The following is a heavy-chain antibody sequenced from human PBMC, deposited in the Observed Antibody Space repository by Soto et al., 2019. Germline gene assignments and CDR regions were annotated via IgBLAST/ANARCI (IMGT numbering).Heavy chain of an antibody. CDR3: SRGYSGVSIYAFDI. CDR2: ITNKVNSYTT. V-gene: IGHV3-72*01. CDR1: GSGFTFSDHY. D-gene: IGHD6-19*01. J-gene: IGHJ3*02. Sequence: GGSLRLSCVASGSGFTFSDHYMDWDRQAPGKGLEWVGRITNKVNSYTTEYAASVNGRFTISRDDSKNSLYLQMSSLKIEDTAVYHCSRGYSGVSIYAFDIWGQGTMVTVSS.